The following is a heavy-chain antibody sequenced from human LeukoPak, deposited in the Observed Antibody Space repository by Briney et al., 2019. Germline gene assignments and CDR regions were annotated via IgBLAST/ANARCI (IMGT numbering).Heavy chain of an antibody. CDR1: GDSITYFY. CDR2: ISSSGST. J-gene: IGHJ3*02. CDR3: ASYTGNYYFASDI. Sequence: SETLSLTCSVSGDSITYFYWSWIRQAAGKGLEWIGRISSSGSTDYNASLKSRVTMSVDTSKNQLSLKVISVTAADTAVYYCASYTGNYYFASDIWGQGTMVTVSS. D-gene: IGHD1-26*01. V-gene: IGHV4-4*07.